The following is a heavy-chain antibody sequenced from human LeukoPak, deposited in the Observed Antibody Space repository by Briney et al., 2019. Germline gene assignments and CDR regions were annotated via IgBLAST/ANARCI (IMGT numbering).Heavy chain of an antibody. CDR1: GYTLTELS. V-gene: IGHV1-24*01. CDR2: FDHEDGET. CDR3: ATSTYYDFWSGTLSNWFDP. D-gene: IGHD3-3*01. Sequence: EASVKVSCKVSGYTLTELSMHWVRQAPGKGLEWMGGFDHEDGETIYAQKFQGRVTMTEDTSTDTAYMELSSLRSEDTAVYYCATSTYYDFWSGTLSNWFDPWGQGTLVTVSS. J-gene: IGHJ5*02.